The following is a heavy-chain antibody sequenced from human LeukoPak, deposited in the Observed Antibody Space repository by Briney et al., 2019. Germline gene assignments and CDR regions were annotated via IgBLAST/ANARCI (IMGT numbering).Heavy chain of an antibody. J-gene: IGHJ4*02. CDR1: GFTFSSYG. CDR3: AKEVGSRFLFDY. D-gene: IGHD3-3*01. CDR2: IRYDGSNK. V-gene: IGHV3-30*02. Sequence: PGGSLRLSCAASGFTFSSYGMHWVRQAPGKGLEWVAFIRYDGSNKYYADSVKGRFTISRDNSKNTLYLQMNSLRAEDTAVYYCAKEVGSRFLFDYWGQGTLVTVSS.